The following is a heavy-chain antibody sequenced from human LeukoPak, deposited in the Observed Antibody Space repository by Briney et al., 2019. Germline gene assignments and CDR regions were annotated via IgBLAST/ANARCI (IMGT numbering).Heavy chain of an antibody. CDR3: ARDWYYYDSSGYYSPHNWFDP. D-gene: IGHD3-22*01. J-gene: IGHJ5*02. CDR1: GFTFSSYS. Sequence: PGGSLRLSCAASGFTFSSYSMNWVRQAPGKGLEWVSYISSSSSTIYYADSVKGRFTISGDNAKNSLYLQMNSLRAEDTAVYYCARDWYYYDSSGYYSPHNWFDPWGQGTLVTVSS. V-gene: IGHV3-48*04. CDR2: ISSSSSTI.